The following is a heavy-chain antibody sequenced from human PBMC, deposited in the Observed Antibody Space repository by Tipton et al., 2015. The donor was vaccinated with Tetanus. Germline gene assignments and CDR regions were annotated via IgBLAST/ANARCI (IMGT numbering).Heavy chain of an antibody. CDR3: VNFATS. CDR1: GMTLSYFA. J-gene: IGHJ5*02. V-gene: IGHV3-23*01. CDR2: ISGSGDRI. Sequence: SLRLSCAASGMTLSYFAMSWVRQAPGKGLEWVSGISGSGDRIFYADSAKGRFTISRDNAKNTLFLQMNSLRDEDTAVYYCVNFATSWGQGTLVTVSS.